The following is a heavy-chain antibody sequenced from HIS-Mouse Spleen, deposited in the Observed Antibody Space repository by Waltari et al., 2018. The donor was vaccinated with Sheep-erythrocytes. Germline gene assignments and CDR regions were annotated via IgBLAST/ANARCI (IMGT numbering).Heavy chain of an antibody. V-gene: IGHV5-51*03. D-gene: IGHD3-3*01. Sequence: EVQLVQSGAEVKKPGESWKISGKVSGYSFPSSWLGWVGRSPGKGLEWMGIIYPGDSDTRYSPSFQGQVTISADKSISTAYLQWSSLKASDTAMYYCARGPVLRFLEWLPTDAFDIWGQGTMVTVTS. CDR2: IYPGDSDT. J-gene: IGHJ3*02. CDR3: ARGPVLRFLEWLPTDAFDI. CDR1: GYSFPSSW.